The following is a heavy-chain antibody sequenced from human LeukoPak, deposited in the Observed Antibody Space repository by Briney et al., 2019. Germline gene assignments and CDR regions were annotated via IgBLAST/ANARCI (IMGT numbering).Heavy chain of an antibody. J-gene: IGHJ1*01. CDR1: GGSFSGYY. D-gene: IGHD2-15*01. CDR2: INHSGST. V-gene: IGHV4-34*01. Sequence: SETLSLTCAVYGGSFSGYYWNWIRQPPGKGLEWIGEINHSGSTNYNPSLKSRVTISVDTSKNQFSLKLSSVTAADTAVYYCARPLGYCSGGSCYAYFQHWGQGTLVTVSS. CDR3: ARPLGYCSGGSCYAYFQH.